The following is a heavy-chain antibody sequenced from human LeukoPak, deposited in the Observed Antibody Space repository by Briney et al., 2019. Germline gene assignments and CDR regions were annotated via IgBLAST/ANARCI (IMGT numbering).Heavy chain of an antibody. Sequence: GGSLRLSCAASGFTFSSYWMSWVRQAPGKGLEWVSAISGSGGSTYYADSVKGRFTISRDNSKNTLYLQMNSLRAEDTAVYYCAKTPRGYTPWVDYFDYWGQGTLVTVSS. CDR1: GFTFSSYW. CDR3: AKTPRGYTPWVDYFDY. D-gene: IGHD5-18*01. CDR2: ISGSGGST. J-gene: IGHJ4*02. V-gene: IGHV3-23*01.